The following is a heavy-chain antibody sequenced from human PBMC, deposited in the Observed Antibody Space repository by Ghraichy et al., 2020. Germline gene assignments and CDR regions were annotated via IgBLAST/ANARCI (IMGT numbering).Heavy chain of an antibody. CDR3: AKAFASYCNSVTCYPDSDAFDI. CDR2: MSRSGGST. D-gene: IGHD2/OR15-2a*01. Sequence: GSLRLSCAASGFTSSSYAMSWVRQAPGKGLEWVSGMSRSGGSTNYADSVKGRFTISRDNSKNTLYLQMNSLRAEDTAIYYCAKAFASYCNSVTCYPDSDAFDIWGQGTMVTVSS. V-gene: IGHV3-23*01. CDR1: GFTSSSYA. J-gene: IGHJ3*02.